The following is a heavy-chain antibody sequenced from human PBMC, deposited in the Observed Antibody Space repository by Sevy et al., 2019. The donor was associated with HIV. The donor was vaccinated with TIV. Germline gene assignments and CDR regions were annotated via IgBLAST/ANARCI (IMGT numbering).Heavy chain of an antibody. CDR3: ASRINGVGYCSSTSCYRAYWFDS. CDR2: IIPIFSTA. V-gene: IGHV1-69*13. J-gene: IGHJ5*01. Sequence: ASVKVSCKASGGTFSSYAISWVRQAPGQGLEWMGGIIPIFSTANYAQKFQGRVTITADESTSTAYMELSSLRSEDTAVYYCASRINGVGYCSSTSCYRAYWFDSWGQGTLVTVSS. D-gene: IGHD2-2*02. CDR1: GGTFSSYA.